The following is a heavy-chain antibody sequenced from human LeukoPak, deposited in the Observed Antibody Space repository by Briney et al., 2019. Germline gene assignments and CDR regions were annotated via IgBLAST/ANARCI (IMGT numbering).Heavy chain of an antibody. J-gene: IGHJ4*02. Sequence: SETLSLTCTVSGGSISSSNYYWGWIRQPPGKGLECIESIYYSARTYYNPSLKSRVTISVDTSKNQFSLRLSSVTAADTAVYYCARVGYSSSIDYWGQGTLVTVSS. CDR1: GGSISSSNYY. CDR3: ARVGYSSSIDY. V-gene: IGHV4-39*07. D-gene: IGHD6-6*01. CDR2: IYYSART.